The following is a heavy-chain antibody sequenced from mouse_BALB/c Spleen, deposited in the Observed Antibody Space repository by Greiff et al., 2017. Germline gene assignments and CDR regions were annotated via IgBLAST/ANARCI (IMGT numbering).Heavy chain of an antibody. D-gene: IGHD1-2*01. CDR3: ARDITTAPYYYAMDY. V-gene: IGHV5-6-5*01. Sequence: EVMLVESGGGLVKPGGSLKLSCAASGFTFSSYAMSWVRQTPEKRLEWVASISSGGSTYYPDSVKGRFTISRDNARNILYLQMSSLRSEDTAMYYCARDITTAPYYYAMDYWGQGTSVTVAS. J-gene: IGHJ4*01. CDR2: ISSGGST. CDR1: GFTFSSYA.